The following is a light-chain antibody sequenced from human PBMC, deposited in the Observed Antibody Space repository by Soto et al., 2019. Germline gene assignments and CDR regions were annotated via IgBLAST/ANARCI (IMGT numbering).Light chain of an antibody. J-gene: IGKJ1*01. Sequence: DIQMTQSPSTLSASVGDRVTITCRASQSISTSLAWYQQKPGKAPKVLIYKASSLESGVPSRFSGSGSGTEFNITISSLQDDDVANYYCQNCDSYWTFGQGTKVEIK. CDR1: QSISTS. CDR3: QNCDSYWT. CDR2: KAS. V-gene: IGKV1-5*03.